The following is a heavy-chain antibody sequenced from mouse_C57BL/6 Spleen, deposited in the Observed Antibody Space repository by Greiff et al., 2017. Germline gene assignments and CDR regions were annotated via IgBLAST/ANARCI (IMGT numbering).Heavy chain of an antibody. Sequence: QVQLKESGAELVRPGASVKLSCKASGYTFTDYYINWVKQRPGQGLEWIARIYPGSGNTYYNEKFKGKATLTAEKSSSTAYMQLSSLTSEDSAVYFCARGSLFLEYWGQGTSVTASS. CDR1: GYTFTDYY. J-gene: IGHJ4*01. V-gene: IGHV1-76*01. CDR2: IYPGSGNT. CDR3: ARGSLFLEY. D-gene: IGHD2-3*01.